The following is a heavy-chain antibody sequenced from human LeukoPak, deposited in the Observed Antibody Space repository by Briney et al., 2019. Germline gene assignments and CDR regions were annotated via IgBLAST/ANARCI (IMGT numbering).Heavy chain of an antibody. Sequence: SETLSLTCTVSGGSISSGSYYWSWIRQPAGKGVEWLGRIYTSGSTNYNPSLKSRVTISVDTSKNQFSLKLSSVTAADTAVYYCARDRSLYDSSGYYYLRAFDIWGQGTMVTVSS. V-gene: IGHV4-61*02. J-gene: IGHJ3*02. D-gene: IGHD3-22*01. CDR3: ARDRSLYDSSGYYYLRAFDI. CDR1: GGSISSGSYY. CDR2: IYTSGST.